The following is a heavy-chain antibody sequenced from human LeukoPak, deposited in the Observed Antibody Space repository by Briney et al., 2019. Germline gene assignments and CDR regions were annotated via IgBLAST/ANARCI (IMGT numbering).Heavy chain of an antibody. D-gene: IGHD2-2*01. V-gene: IGHV4-59*01. CDR3: ARALGYCSSTSCSRFDY. J-gene: IGHJ4*02. Sequence: SETLSLTCTVSGGSISSYYRSWIRQPPGKGLEWIGYIYYSGSTNYNPSLKSRVPISVDTSKNQFSLKLSSVTAADTAVYYCARALGYCSSTSCSRFDYWGQGTLVTVSS. CDR2: IYYSGST. CDR1: GGSISSYY.